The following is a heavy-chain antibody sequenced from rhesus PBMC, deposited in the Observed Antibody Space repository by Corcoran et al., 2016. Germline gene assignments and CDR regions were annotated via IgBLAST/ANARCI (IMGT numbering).Heavy chain of an antibody. CDR2: IGGSSGST. V-gene: IGHV4-65*02. CDR3: ARHRLSSWSSDF. J-gene: IGHJ4*01. D-gene: IGHD6-13*01. CDR1: GGSISSSNW. Sequence: QVQLQESGPGLVKPSETLSLPCGVSGGSISSSNWWSWNRQPPGKGLEWIGNIGGSSGSTNDNPSLQSRVTVSKDTSKNQLSLKLSSVTAADAAVYYCARHRLSSWSSDFWGQGVLVTVSS.